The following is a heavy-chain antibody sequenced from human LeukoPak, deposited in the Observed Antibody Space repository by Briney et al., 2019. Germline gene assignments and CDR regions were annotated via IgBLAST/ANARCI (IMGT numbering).Heavy chain of an antibody. V-gene: IGHV4-39*01. Sequence: SETLSLTCTVSGGSVSSSIYYWGWIRQPPGKGLEWIGSIYYSGSTSYNPSLKSRVTISVDTSKNQFSLKLTSVTAADTAVYYCASRNDILTGYVFDFWGQGTLVTVSS. CDR3: ASRNDILTGYVFDF. J-gene: IGHJ4*02. D-gene: IGHD3-9*01. CDR2: IYYSGST. CDR1: GGSVSSSIYY.